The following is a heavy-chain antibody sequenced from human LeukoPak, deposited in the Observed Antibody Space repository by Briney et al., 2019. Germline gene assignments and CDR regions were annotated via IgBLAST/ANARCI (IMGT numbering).Heavy chain of an antibody. CDR3: ARDFLSYGGNHFDY. Sequence: GGSLRLSCAASGFTFSDYYMSWIRQAPGKGLERVSYISSSGSTIYYADSVKGRFTISRDNAKNSLYPQMNSLRAEDTAVYYCARDFLSYGGNHFDYWGQGTLVTVSS. CDR2: ISSSGSTI. J-gene: IGHJ4*02. CDR1: GFTFSDYY. V-gene: IGHV3-11*01. D-gene: IGHD4-23*01.